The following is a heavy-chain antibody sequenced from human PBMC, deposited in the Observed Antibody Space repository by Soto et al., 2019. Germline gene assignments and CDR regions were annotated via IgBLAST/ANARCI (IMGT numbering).Heavy chain of an antibody. CDR2: RHASGST. Sequence: SVTLALTCSVARGANSTFSGSRIRHPATKEMAWLGRRHASGSTNYKPCLKSRVTMSVATSKSPCSLKLSSVTAADTAVYYRARGGMVIIPTGTAFDYWGQGTLVTVSS. V-gene: IGHV4-4*07. J-gene: IGHJ4*02. CDR1: RGANSTFS. CDR3: ARGGMVIIPTGTAFDY. D-gene: IGHD1-1*01.